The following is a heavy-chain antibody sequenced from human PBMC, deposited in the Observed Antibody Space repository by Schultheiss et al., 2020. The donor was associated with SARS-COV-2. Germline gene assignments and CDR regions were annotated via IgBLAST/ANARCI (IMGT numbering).Heavy chain of an antibody. CDR3: ARDQGGGALDN. Sequence: GESLKISCAASGFTFSSYGMHWVRQAPGKGLEWISAISGSGDRTYYADSVKGRFTISRDNAKNSLYLQMNSLRAEDTAVYYCARDQGGGALDNWGQGTLVTVSS. D-gene: IGHD2-21*01. CDR1: GFTFSSYG. CDR2: ISGSGDRT. V-gene: IGHV3-21*01. J-gene: IGHJ4*02.